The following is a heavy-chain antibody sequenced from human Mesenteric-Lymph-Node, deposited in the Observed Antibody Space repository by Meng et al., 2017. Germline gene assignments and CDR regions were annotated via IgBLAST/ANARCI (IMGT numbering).Heavy chain of an antibody. CDR3: ASFDHIPRRNYFDY. V-gene: IGHV4-30-4*01. CDR2: IYYSGRT. Sequence: QAQLQESGPGLVQPSQTLSLTCTVSGGSVSSGNNYWIWIRQPPGKGLEWIGYIYYSGRTYYNPSLESRVSISVDTSKNQFSLNLNSMTAADTAVYYCASFDHIPRRNYFDYWGQGTLVTVSS. D-gene: IGHD2-21*01. CDR1: GGSVSSGNNY. J-gene: IGHJ4*02.